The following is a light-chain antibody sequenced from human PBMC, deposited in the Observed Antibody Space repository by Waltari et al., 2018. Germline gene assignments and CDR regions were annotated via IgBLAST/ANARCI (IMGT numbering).Light chain of an antibody. J-gene: IGKJ1*01. Sequence: DIQRTQSPSSLSASVGDRVTITCRASQSISSYLNWYQQKPGKAPKLLIYAASSLQSGVPSRFRCSGSGPDFTLTISSLQPEDCATYYCQQSYSTPQTFGQGTKVEIK. CDR3: QQSYSTPQT. CDR2: AAS. CDR1: QSISSY. V-gene: IGKV1-39*01.